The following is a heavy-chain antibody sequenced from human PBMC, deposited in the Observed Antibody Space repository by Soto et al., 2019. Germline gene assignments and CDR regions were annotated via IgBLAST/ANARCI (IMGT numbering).Heavy chain of an antibody. CDR1: GGSISSYY. V-gene: IGHV4-59*01. Sequence: SETLSLTCIVSGGSISSYYWTWIRQPPGKGLEWIGYIYYSGNTNYNPSLKSRVTISVDTSKNQFSLKLSSVTAADAAVYYCARAKGGSGWYRWFDSWGQGTLVTAPQ. J-gene: IGHJ5*01. D-gene: IGHD6-19*01. CDR2: IYYSGNT. CDR3: ARAKGGSGWYRWFDS.